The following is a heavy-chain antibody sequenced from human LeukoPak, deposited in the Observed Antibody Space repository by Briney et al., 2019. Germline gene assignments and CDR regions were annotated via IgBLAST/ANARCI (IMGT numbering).Heavy chain of an antibody. D-gene: IGHD3-10*01. CDR3: ARIFRGAYFDY. Sequence: SEILSLTCTVSGGSISSYYWSWIRQPPGKGLEWIGYIHFSGSTNYNPSLKSRVTVSDDKSKNQFSLKLSSVTAADTAVYYCARIFRGAYFDYWGQGTLVTVSS. CDR2: IHFSGST. CDR1: GGSISSYY. J-gene: IGHJ4*02. V-gene: IGHV4-59*01.